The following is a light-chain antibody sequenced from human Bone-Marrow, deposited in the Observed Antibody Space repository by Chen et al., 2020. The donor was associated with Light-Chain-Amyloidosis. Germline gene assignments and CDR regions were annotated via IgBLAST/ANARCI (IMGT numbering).Light chain of an antibody. Sequence: QSALTQPASVSGSPGQSITISCTGTSSDVGGDNHVSLYQHHPDKAPKLMFYEVTNRPSWVPDRFSGSKSDNTASLTISGLQTEDEADYFCSTYTITNTLVFGSGTRVTVL. CDR2: EVT. J-gene: IGLJ1*01. CDR1: SSDVGGDNH. CDR3: STYTITNTLV. V-gene: IGLV2-14*01.